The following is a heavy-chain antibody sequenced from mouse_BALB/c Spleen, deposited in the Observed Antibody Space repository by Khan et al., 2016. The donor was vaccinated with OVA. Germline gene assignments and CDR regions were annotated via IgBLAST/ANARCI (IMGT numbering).Heavy chain of an antibody. V-gene: IGHV2-9*02. J-gene: IGHJ4*01. CDR2: IWAGGST. CDR3: ARFYDYVDAMDY. CDR1: GFSLTSYG. Sequence: QVQLKESGPGLVAPSQSLSITCTVSGFSLTSYGVHWVRQPPGKGLEWLGVIWAGGSTNYNSALMSRLSTRKDNSKSQVFLIMYSMQTDDTAMSFCARFYDYVDAMDYWGQGASVTVSS. D-gene: IGHD2-4*01.